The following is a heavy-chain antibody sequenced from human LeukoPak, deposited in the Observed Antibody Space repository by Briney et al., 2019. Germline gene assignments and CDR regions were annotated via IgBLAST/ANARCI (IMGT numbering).Heavy chain of an antibody. CDR3: ASFYSGGWYGWFDP. D-gene: IGHD2-15*01. CDR1: GGSMTGYY. Sequence: SSETLSLTCTLSGGSMTGYYWSWIRQSPGKGLEWLGHIFYTGSTNYSPSLESRVSMSIDTAKRQFSLKLKSVTTADTAVYFCASFYSGGWYGWFDPWGQGTLVIVSS. V-gene: IGHV4-59*01. J-gene: IGHJ5*02. CDR2: IFYTGST.